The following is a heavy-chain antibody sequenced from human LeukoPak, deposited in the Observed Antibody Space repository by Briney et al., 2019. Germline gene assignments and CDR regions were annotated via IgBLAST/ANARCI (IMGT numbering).Heavy chain of an antibody. J-gene: IGHJ4*02. D-gene: IGHD3-16*01. V-gene: IGHV4-39*01. CDR1: GGSISSSNYY. Sequence: SETLSLTCTASGGSISSSNYYWAWIRQPPGKGLEWIGYIFYTGSTYYNPSLKSRVTMSVDTSKNQFSLNLRSLTAADTALYYCARTWGESFDYWGQGTLVTVSS. CDR2: IFYTGST. CDR3: ARTWGESFDY.